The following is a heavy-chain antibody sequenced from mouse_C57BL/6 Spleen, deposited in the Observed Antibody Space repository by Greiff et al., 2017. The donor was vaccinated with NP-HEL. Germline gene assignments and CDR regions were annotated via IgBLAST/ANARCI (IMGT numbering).Heavy chain of an antibody. CDR1: GYTFTGYW. D-gene: IGHD1-1*01. CDR3: ARGGYYDGSSYDYAMDY. CDR2: ILPGSGST. J-gene: IGHJ4*01. V-gene: IGHV1-9*01. Sequence: QVQLQQSGAELMKPGASVKLSCKATGYTFTGYWIEWVKQRPGHGLEWIGEILPGSGSTNYNEKFKGKATFTADTSSNTAYMQLSSLTTEDSDIYYCARGGYYDGSSYDYAMDYWGQGTSVTVSS.